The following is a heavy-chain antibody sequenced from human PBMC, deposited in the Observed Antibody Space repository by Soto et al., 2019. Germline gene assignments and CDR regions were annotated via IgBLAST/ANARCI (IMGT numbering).Heavy chain of an antibody. CDR3: ASSPITGTTNYYYGMDV. V-gene: IGHV1-2*04. Sequence: GASVKVSCKASGYTFTSYGISWVRQAPGQRLEWMGWINPNNGGTNYAQKFQGWVTMTRDTSISTAYMELSRLRSDDTAVYYCASSPITGTTNYYYGMDVWGQGTTVTVSS. CDR2: INPNNGGT. D-gene: IGHD1-7*01. J-gene: IGHJ6*02. CDR1: GYTFTSYG.